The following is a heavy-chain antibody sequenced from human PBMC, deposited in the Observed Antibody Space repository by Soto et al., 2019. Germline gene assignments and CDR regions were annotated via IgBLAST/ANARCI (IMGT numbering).Heavy chain of an antibody. D-gene: IGHD6-6*01. Sequence: EVQLVESGGGLLQPGGSLRLSCAASGFTFSTYSMNWVRKAPGKGLEWVSYISSRSYTIYYVDSVQGRFTISRDNAKNSLYLQMNSLRDEDTAVYYCARGGSSSDNGMDVWGQGTTVTVSS. V-gene: IGHV3-48*02. CDR1: GFTFSTYS. CDR2: ISSRSYTI. CDR3: ARGGSSSDNGMDV. J-gene: IGHJ6*02.